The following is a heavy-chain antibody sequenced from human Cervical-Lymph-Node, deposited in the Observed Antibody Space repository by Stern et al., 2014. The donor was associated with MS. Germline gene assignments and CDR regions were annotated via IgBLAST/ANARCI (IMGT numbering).Heavy chain of an antibody. Sequence: EVQLVESGGGLIQPGGSLRLSCAASGFTVSSNYMTWVRQAPGKGLEWVSILYSGGSSYYADSVKGRFTISRDNSNNTLYPQMNSLRAEDTAVYYWARGRGTTITTEYSYYYYGMDVWGQGTTVTVSS. V-gene: IGHV3-53*01. CDR2: LYSGGSS. J-gene: IGHJ6*02. D-gene: IGHD4-11*01. CDR1: GFTVSSNY. CDR3: ARGRGTTITTEYSYYYYGMDV.